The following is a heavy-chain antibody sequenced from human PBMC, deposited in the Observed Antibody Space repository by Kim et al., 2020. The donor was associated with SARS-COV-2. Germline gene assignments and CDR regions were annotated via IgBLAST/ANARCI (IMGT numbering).Heavy chain of an antibody. Sequence: NKYYAEPVKGRFTNPRDNSKTTLYLQRNSLRAEVTAVYYCARVLSYYGMDVWGQGTTVTVSS. J-gene: IGHJ6*02. CDR3: ARVLSYYGMDV. CDR2: NK. V-gene: IGHV3-33*01.